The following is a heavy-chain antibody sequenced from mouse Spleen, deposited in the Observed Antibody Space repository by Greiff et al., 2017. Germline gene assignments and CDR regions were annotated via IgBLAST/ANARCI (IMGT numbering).Heavy chain of an antibody. D-gene: IGHD1-2*01. CDR1: GYTFTDYY. Sequence: VQLQQSGPELVKPGASVKISCKASGYTFTDYYMNWVKQSHGKSLEWIGDINPNNGGTSYNQKFKGKATLTVDKSSSTAYMELRSLTSEDSAVYYCAREITTATSYFEDWGQGTTLTVSS. CDR2: INPNNGGT. J-gene: IGHJ2*01. V-gene: IGHV1-26*01. CDR3: AREITTATSYFED.